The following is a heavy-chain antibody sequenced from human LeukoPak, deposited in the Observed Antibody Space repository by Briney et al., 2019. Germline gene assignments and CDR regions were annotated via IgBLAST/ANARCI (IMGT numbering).Heavy chain of an antibody. CDR1: GGSISSYY. CDR3: ARGAYYGSGSYIY. CDR2: IYYSGST. Sequence: SETLSLTCTVSGGSISSYYWSWIRQPPGKGLEWIGYIYYSGSTNYNPSLKSRVTISVDTSKDQFSLKLSSVTAADTAVYYCARGAYYGSGSYIYWGQGTLVTVSS. V-gene: IGHV4-59*01. D-gene: IGHD3-10*01. J-gene: IGHJ4*02.